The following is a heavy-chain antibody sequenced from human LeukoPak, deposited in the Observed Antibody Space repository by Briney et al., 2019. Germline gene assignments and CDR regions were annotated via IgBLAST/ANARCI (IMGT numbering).Heavy chain of an antibody. CDR1: GFTFSSYS. D-gene: IGHD1-26*01. Sequence: GGSLRLSCAASGFTFSSYSMNWVRQAPGKGLEWVSSISSSSSYIYYADSVKGRFTISRDNAKNSLYLQMNSLRAEDTAVYYCARHYEGRWELRPSRSMDVWGQGTAVTVSS. V-gene: IGHV3-21*01. CDR2: ISSSSSYI. CDR3: ARHYEGRWELRPSRSMDV. J-gene: IGHJ6*02.